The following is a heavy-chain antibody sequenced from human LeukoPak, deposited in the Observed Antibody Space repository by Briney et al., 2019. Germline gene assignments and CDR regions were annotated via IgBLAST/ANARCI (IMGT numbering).Heavy chain of an antibody. CDR2: ISGSGGST. Sequence: GGSLRLSCAASGFTFTSYAMSWVRQAPGKGLEWVSAISGSGGSTYYADSVKGRFTISRDNSKSTPFLQMNSLRAEDTAVYYCAKDPRVGSRVATPCHWGQGTLVTVSS. V-gene: IGHV3-23*01. CDR1: GFTFTSYA. D-gene: IGHD5-24*01. J-gene: IGHJ4*02. CDR3: AKDPRVGSRVATPCH.